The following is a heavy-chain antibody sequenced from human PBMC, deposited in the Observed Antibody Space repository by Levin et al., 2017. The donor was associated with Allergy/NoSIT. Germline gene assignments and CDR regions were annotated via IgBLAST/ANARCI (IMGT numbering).Heavy chain of an antibody. V-gene: IGHV3-30*18. CDR3: AKDRDIVVVPAALDY. CDR1: GFTFSSYG. D-gene: IGHD2-2*01. Sequence: LSLTCAASGFTFSSYGMHWVRQAPGKGLEWVAVISYDGSNKYYADSVKGRFTISRDNSKNTLYLQMNSLRAEDTAVYYCAKDRDIVVVPAALDYWGQGTLVTVSS. CDR2: ISYDGSNK. J-gene: IGHJ4*02.